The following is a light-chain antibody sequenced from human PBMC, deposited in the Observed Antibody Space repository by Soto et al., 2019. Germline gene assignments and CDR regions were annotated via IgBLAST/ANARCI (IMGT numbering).Light chain of an antibody. J-gene: IGKJ1*01. CDR3: HQYNNWPPWT. Sequence: EIVMTQSPATLSVSPGERVILSCRASQSISTNLAWYQYIPGQAPRLLIYAAYTRATGIPARFSGSGSGTDFTLSITSLQSEDYAVYSCHQYNNWPPWTFGQGTKVEIK. V-gene: IGKV3-15*01. CDR1: QSISTN. CDR2: AAY.